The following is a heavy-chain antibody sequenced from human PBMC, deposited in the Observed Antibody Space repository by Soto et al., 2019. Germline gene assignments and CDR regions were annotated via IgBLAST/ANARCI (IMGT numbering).Heavy chain of an antibody. D-gene: IGHD3-10*01. CDR1: GGSFSRYY. Sequence: PEKLRLTYAVYGGSFSRYYLTGIRQLPGKGLEWIGEINHGGSTNYNPSLNSRVTISVDTSKNQFSLKLSSVTAADTAVYYCARVGKRITLVRGVVYGMDVWCQGHSVT. CDR2: INHGGST. J-gene: IGHJ6*02. V-gene: IGHV4-34*01. CDR3: ARVGKRITLVRGVVYGMDV.